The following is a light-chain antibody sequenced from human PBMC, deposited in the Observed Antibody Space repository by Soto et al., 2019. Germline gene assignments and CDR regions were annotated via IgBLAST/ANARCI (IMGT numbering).Light chain of an antibody. CDR1: SSDVGGYNY. CDR3: SSYTTSSTQV. V-gene: IGLV2-14*01. Sequence: QSALTQPRSVSESPGQSVAISCTGTSSDVGGYNYVSWYQHHPGKAPKLMIYEVSNRPSGVSNRFSGSKSGNTASLTISGLQAEDEADYYCSSYTTSSTQVFGTGTKVTVL. CDR2: EVS. J-gene: IGLJ1*01.